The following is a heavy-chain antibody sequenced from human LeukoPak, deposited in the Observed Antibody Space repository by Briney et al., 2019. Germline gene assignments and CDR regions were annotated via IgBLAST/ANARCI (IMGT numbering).Heavy chain of an antibody. CDR2: ISSSSSYT. V-gene: IGHV3-11*06. J-gene: IGHJ3*02. D-gene: IGHD2-2*01. CDR3: ARDERGYCSSTSCLHDAFGI. CDR1: GFTFSDYY. Sequence: GGSLRLSCAAPGFTFSDYYMSWIRQAPGKGLEWVSYISSSSSYTNYADSVKGRFTISRDNAKNSLYLQMNSLRAEDTAVYYCARDERGYCSSTSCLHDAFGIWGQGTMVTVSS.